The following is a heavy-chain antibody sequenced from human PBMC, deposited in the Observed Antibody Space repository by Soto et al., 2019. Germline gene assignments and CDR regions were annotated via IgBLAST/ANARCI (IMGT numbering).Heavy chain of an antibody. J-gene: IGHJ4*02. CDR2: IWYDGSNK. CDR1: GFTFSSYG. CDR3: ARGREYSSSPDNFDY. D-gene: IGHD6-6*01. Sequence: QVQLVESGGGVVQPGRSLRLSCAASGFTFSSYGMHWVRQAPGKVLEWVAVIWYDGSNKYYADSVKGRFTISRDNSKNTLYLQMNSLRAEDTAVYYCARGREYSSSPDNFDYWAQGTLVTVSS. V-gene: IGHV3-33*01.